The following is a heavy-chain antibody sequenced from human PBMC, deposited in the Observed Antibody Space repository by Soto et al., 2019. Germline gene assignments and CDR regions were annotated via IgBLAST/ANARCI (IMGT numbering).Heavy chain of an antibody. Sequence: PSETLSLTCTVSGGSISSYYWSWIRQPPGKGLEWIGYIYYSGSTNYNPSLKSRVTISVDTSKNQFSLKLSSVTAADTAVYYCAGTPIAAAATYYYYYMHVWGKGTTVTVSS. CDR1: GGSISSYY. J-gene: IGHJ6*03. CDR2: IYYSGST. CDR3: AGTPIAAAATYYYYYMHV. V-gene: IGHV4-59*08. D-gene: IGHD6-13*01.